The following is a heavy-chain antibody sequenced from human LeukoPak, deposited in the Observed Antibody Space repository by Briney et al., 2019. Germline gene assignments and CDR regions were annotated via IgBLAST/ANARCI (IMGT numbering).Heavy chain of an antibody. CDR2: INHSGST. Sequence: SETLSLTCAVYGGSFSGYYWSWIRQPPGKGLEWIGEINHSGSTNYNPSLKSRVTISVDTSKNQSSLKLSSVTAADTAVYYCARGPRGYYGSGSYSYWGQGTLVTVSS. J-gene: IGHJ4*02. D-gene: IGHD3-10*01. V-gene: IGHV4-34*01. CDR1: GGSFSGYY. CDR3: ARGPRGYYGSGSYSY.